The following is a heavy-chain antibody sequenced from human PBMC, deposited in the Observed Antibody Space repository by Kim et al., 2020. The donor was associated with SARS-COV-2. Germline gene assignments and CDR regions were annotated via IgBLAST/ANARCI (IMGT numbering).Heavy chain of an antibody. Sequence: VGSLRLSCAASGFNLNDHYIDWVRQAPGKGLEWVCCSRDKTNSYTTDYAASVKVRFSISRDDSNHSLYLQMNSLKIEATAVYYCARWAIWVYWGQGTLVT. V-gene: IGHV3-72*01. D-gene: IGHD2-21*01. CDR3: ARWAIWVY. CDR1: GFNLNDHY. CDR2: SRDKTNSYTT. J-gene: IGHJ4*02.